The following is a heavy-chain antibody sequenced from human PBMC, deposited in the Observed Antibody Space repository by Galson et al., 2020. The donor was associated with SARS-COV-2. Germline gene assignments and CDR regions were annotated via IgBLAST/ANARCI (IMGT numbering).Heavy chain of an antibody. V-gene: IGHV1-24*01. CDR1: GYTLTELS. J-gene: IGHJ6*02. Sequence: ASMKVSCKVSGYTLTELSMHWVRQAPGKGLEWMGGFDPEDGETIYAQKFQGRVTMTEDTSTDTAYMELSSLRSEDTAVYYCATLRVSTGTILHYYYGMDVWGQGTTVTVSS. CDR3: ATLRVSTGTILHYYYGMDV. D-gene: IGHD1-7*01. CDR2: FDPEDGET.